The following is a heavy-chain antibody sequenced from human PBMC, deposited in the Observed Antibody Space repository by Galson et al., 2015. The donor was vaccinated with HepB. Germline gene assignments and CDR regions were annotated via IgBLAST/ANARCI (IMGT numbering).Heavy chain of an antibody. CDR1: GFTVSSNY. CDR3: AKAGSGKYNWFDP. Sequence: SLRLSCAASGFTVSSNYMSWVRQAPGKGLEWVSVIYSGGSTYYADSVKGRFTISRDNSKNTLYLQMNSLRAEDTAVYYCAKAGSGKYNWFDPWGQGTLVTVSS. J-gene: IGHJ5*02. V-gene: IGHV3-53*01. CDR2: IYSGGST. D-gene: IGHD3-10*01.